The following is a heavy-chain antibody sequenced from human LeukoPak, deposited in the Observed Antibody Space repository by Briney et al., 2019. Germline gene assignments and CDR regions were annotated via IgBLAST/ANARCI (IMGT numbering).Heavy chain of an antibody. D-gene: IGHD3-22*01. CDR2: ISTSGSSI. CDR3: TTDSWYYYDSSGYSTKFDY. Sequence: PGGSLRLSCAASGFTFSIYTMSWVRQAPGKGLEWVSSISTSGSSIYYADSVRGRLAISRDNAKNSLYLQMNSLRAEDTAVYYCTTDSWYYYDSSGYSTKFDYWGQGTLVTVSS. J-gene: IGHJ4*02. CDR1: GFTFSIYT. V-gene: IGHV3-21*03.